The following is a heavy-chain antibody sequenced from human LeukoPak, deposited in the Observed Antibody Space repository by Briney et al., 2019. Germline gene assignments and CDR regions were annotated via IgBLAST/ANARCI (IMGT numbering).Heavy chain of an antibody. CDR1: GFTFGDYA. D-gene: IGHD3-3*01. Sequence: PGGSLRLSCTASGFTFGDYAMSWVRQAPGKGLEWVGFIRSKAYGGTTEYAASVKGRFTISRDDSKSIAYLQMNSLKTEDTAVYYCTREGDFWSGYPRDYWGRGTLVTVSS. CDR2: IRSKAYGGTT. V-gene: IGHV3-49*04. J-gene: IGHJ4*02. CDR3: TREGDFWSGYPRDY.